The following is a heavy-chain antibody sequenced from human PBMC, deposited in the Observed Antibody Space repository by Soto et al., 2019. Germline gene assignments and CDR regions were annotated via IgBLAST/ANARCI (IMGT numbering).Heavy chain of an antibody. D-gene: IGHD1-26*01. CDR1: GYIFTSYW. V-gene: IGHV5-10-1*01. CDR2: IHPSDSYT. Sequence: XASLKISCQGCGYIFTSYWINWVRQMPGKGLEWMGRIHPSDSYTVYRPSFQGHVSMSADKSINTAYLQWSSLKASDTAIYYCARHTGSTLPDDYWGQGTLVTVSS. J-gene: IGHJ4*02. CDR3: ARHTGSTLPDDY.